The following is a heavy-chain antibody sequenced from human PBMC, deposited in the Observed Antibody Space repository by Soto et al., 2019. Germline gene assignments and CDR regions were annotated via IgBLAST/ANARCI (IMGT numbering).Heavy chain of an antibody. D-gene: IGHD2-21*01. CDR1: GYTFTSYG. V-gene: IGHV1-18*04. CDR2: ISPYTYNT. CDR3: ERSLRGNSYYFDY. J-gene: IGHJ4*02. Sequence: QVQLVQSGAEVKKPGASVKVSCKTSGYTFTSYGVSWVRQAPGQGLEWMGWISPYTYNTNYAQKFQGRVTMTTDTSTSTAYMELRSLRSDDPAVYYCERSLRGNSYYFDYWGQGPLITVAS.